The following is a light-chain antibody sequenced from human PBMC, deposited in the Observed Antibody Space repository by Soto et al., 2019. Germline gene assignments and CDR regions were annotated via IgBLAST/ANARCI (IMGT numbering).Light chain of an antibody. CDR3: GSYSSTDTPFV. CDR1: STDVGGYNY. Sequence: QSLLAQPSCVSWSPGQSITISCTGTSTDVGGYNYVSWYQHHSGKAPKLLIYEVTNRPSGISDRFSGSKSVNTASLTISGLQAEDESDYYCGSYSSTDTPFVFGPGTKVTVL. J-gene: IGLJ1*01. V-gene: IGLV2-14*01. CDR2: EVT.